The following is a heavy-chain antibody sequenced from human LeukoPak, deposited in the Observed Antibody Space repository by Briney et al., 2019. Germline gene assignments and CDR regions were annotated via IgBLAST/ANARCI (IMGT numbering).Heavy chain of an antibody. Sequence: PGGSLRLSCAASGFTFSNYWMHWVRQAPGKGLVWVSRINSDESSTTYADSVKGRFTVSRDNAKNTLYLQMNSLRAEDTAVYYCARGTDEYRTTWYPLDYWGQGNLVTVSS. D-gene: IGHD6-13*01. CDR2: INSDESST. CDR3: ARGTDEYRTTWYPLDY. J-gene: IGHJ4*02. V-gene: IGHV3-74*01. CDR1: GFTFSNYW.